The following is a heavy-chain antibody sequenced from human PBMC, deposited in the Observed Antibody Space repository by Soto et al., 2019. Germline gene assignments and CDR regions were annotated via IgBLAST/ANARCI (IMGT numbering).Heavy chain of an antibody. CDR2: IMPIFRTP. CDR1: GGTFRNSA. CDR3: ARDNDRPQLGGNYYYILDV. V-gene: IGHV1-69*12. D-gene: IGHD1-1*01. J-gene: IGHJ6*02. Sequence: VQLEPSGAEVKKPGSSVKVSCKASGGTFRNSAISWVRQAPGQGLEGMGGIMPIFRTPDYAQKFQGRVTITADESTSTAYMELSGLRSDDTAVYFCARDNDRPQLGGNYYYILDVWGHVTTVTVSS.